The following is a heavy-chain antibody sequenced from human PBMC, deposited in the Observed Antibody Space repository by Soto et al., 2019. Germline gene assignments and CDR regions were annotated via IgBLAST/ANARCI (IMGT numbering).Heavy chain of an antibody. CDR2: IYYSGST. D-gene: IGHD4-4*01. J-gene: IGHJ6*03. Sequence: QLQLQESGPGLVKPSETLSLTCTVSGGSISSSSYYWGWIRQPPGKGLEWIGSIYYSGSTYYNPSLKSRVTISVDTSKNQFSLKLSSVTAADTAVYYCARISNYSYYYSYYMDVWGKGTTVTVSS. CDR3: ARISNYSYYYSYYMDV. CDR1: GGSISSSSYY. V-gene: IGHV4-39*01.